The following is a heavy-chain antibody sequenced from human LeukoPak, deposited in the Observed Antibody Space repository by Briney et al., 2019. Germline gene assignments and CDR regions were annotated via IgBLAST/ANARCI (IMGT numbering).Heavy chain of an antibody. Sequence: GGSLRLSCAASGFTFSSYSMNWVRQAPGKGLEWVSCISSSSSTIYYADSVKGRFTISRDNAKNSLYLQMNSLRDEDTAVYYCARSGIAAAGTLWWFDPWGQGTLVTVSS. D-gene: IGHD6-13*01. CDR2: ISSSSSTI. J-gene: IGHJ5*02. V-gene: IGHV3-48*02. CDR3: ARSGIAAAGTLWWFDP. CDR1: GFTFSSYS.